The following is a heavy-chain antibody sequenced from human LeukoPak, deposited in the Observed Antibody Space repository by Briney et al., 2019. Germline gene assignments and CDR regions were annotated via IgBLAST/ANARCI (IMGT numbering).Heavy chain of an antibody. CDR1: GYIFSSYS. V-gene: IGHV3-21*01. CDR2: ISSSSSYI. J-gene: IGHJ3*02. Sequence: PGGSLRLSCAASGYIFSSYSMNWVRQAPGKGLEWVASISSSSSYIYYADSVKGRFTNSRDNAKNSLYLQMNSLRAEDTAVYYWSKEVDIVVVPAAINAFDIWGQGTMVTVSS. D-gene: IGHD2-2*03. CDR3: SKEVDIVVVPAAINAFDI.